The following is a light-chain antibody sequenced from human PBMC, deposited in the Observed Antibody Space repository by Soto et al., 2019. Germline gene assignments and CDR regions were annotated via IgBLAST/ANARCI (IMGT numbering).Light chain of an antibody. CDR3: QQSYSTLYT. CDR2: AAS. J-gene: IGKJ2*01. Sequence: DIQMTQSPSSLSASVGDRVTITCRASQSISTNLSWYQQKPGKAPKLLIHAASSLQSGVPSRFSGSGSGTDFTLTISSPQPEDFAVYYCQQSYSTLYTFGQGTNLEIK. CDR1: QSISTN. V-gene: IGKV1-39*01.